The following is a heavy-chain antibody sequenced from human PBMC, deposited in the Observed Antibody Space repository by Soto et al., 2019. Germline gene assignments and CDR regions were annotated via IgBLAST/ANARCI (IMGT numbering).Heavy chain of an antibody. CDR3: VTGAWLDS. Sequence: EVQLLESGGGLVQPGGSLRLSCAASGFTFSTFDMTWVRQAPGKGLEWVSLIRGVAGSTHYPDSVKGRFTISKDTSNNFLYLEMNSLRADDTAVYFCVTGAWLDSWGQGNMVTVSS. J-gene: IGHJ4*02. CDR2: IRGVAGST. V-gene: IGHV3-23*01. CDR1: GFTFSTFD.